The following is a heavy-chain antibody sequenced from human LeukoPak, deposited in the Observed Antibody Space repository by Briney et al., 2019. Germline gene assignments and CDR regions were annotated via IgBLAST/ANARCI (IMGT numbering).Heavy chain of an antibody. V-gene: IGHV1-18*01. Sequence: GASVKVSCRSSGYTFTTYGITWVRQAPGQGLEWMGWISTYNGNTNYVQKLQGRVTMTTDTSTSTAYMELRSLRSDDTAMYYCARDRMDTGTYFDYWGQGTLVTVSS. J-gene: IGHJ4*02. CDR1: GYTFTTYG. D-gene: IGHD5-18*01. CDR2: ISTYNGNT. CDR3: ARDRMDTGTYFDY.